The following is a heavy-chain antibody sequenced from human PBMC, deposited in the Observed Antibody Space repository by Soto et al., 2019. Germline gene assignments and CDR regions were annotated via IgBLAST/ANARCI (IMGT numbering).Heavy chain of an antibody. CDR1: GGSFSGYY. J-gene: IGHJ5*02. Sequence: ETLSLTCAVYGGSFSGYYWSWIRQPPGKGLEWIGEINHSGSTNYNPSLKSRVTISVDTSKNQFSLKLSSVTAADTAVYYCARGPSITMVRGSEPWGQGTLVTVSS. D-gene: IGHD3-10*01. V-gene: IGHV4-34*01. CDR3: ARGPSITMVRGSEP. CDR2: INHSGST.